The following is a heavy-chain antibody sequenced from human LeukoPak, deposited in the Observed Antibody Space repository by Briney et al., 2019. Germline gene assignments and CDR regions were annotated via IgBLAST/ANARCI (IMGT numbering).Heavy chain of an antibody. J-gene: IGHJ4*02. CDR3: AKGSGSSCYSPCDY. Sequence: SGGSLRLSCAASGFTFSNYAMSWVRQAPGKGLEWVSVICANDGNTYYADAVKGRFTISRDNSKDTLYLQMDSLRAEDTAVYYCAKGSGSSCYSPCDYWGQGILVTVSS. CDR1: GFTFSNYA. V-gene: IGHV3-23*01. CDR2: ICANDGNT. D-gene: IGHD2-15*01.